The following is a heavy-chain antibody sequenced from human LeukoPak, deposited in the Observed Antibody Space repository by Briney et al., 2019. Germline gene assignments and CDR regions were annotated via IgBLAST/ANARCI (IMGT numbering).Heavy chain of an antibody. J-gene: IGHJ5*02. CDR3: ASATWSWFDP. D-gene: IGHD3-3*01. CDR1: GGSFSDYY. CDR2: INHSGST. Sequence: SETLSLTCAVDGGSFSDYYWSWIRQPPGKGLEWIGEINHSGSTNYNPSLKSRVTISVDTSKNQFSLKLSSVTAADTAVYYCASATWSWFDPWGQGTLVTVSS. V-gene: IGHV4-34*01.